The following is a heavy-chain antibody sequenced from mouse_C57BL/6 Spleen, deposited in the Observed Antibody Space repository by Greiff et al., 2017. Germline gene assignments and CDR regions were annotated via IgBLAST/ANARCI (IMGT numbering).Heavy chain of an antibody. Sequence: VQLQESGPELVKPGASVKISCKASGYAFSSSWVNWVKQRPGKGLEWIGRIYPGDGDTNYNGKFKGKATLTADKSSSTAYMQLSSLTSEDSAVYFCARQLGFDYWGQGTTLTVSS. J-gene: IGHJ2*01. CDR2: IYPGDGDT. V-gene: IGHV1-82*01. CDR3: ARQLGFDY. CDR1: GYAFSSSW. D-gene: IGHD4-1*02.